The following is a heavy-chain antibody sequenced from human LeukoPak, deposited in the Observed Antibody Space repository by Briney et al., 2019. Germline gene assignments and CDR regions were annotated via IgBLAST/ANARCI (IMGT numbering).Heavy chain of an antibody. D-gene: IGHD2-15*01. CDR1: GFTFSSYA. CDR2: ISGSGGST. CDR3: ARQLRYCSSGDCYWDY. J-gene: IGHJ4*02. Sequence: GGSLRLSCAASGFTFSSYAMSWVRQAPGKGLERVSGISGSGGSTYFADSVKGRFTISRDNSKNTLYLQMNSLRAEDTAVYYCARQLRYCSSGDCYWDYWGQGTLVTVSS. V-gene: IGHV3-23*01.